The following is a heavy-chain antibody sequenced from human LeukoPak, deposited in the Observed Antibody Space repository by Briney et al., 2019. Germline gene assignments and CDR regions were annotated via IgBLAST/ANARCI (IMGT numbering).Heavy chain of an antibody. CDR3: ARVVPSGYDFLDY. CDR2: ISSSSSYI. Sequence: GGSLRLSCAASGFTFSSYWMSWVRQAPGKGLEWVSSISSSSSYIYYADSVKGRLTISRDNAKNSLYLQMNSLRAEDTAVYYCARVVPSGYDFLDYWGQGTLVTVSS. CDR1: GFTFSSYW. D-gene: IGHD5-12*01. J-gene: IGHJ4*02. V-gene: IGHV3-21*01.